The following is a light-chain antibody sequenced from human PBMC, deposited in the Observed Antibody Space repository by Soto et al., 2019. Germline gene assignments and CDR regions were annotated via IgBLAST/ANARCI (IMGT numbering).Light chain of an antibody. CDR3: QQYYSYPWT. V-gene: IGKV1-5*03. J-gene: IGKJ1*01. Sequence: DIQMTQSPSTLSASVGDRVIITCRASQNVGKYLDWYQQRPGKAPKGLISKASTLESGAPSRFSGSGSGTEFTLTISSLQPEDFGTYYCQQYYSYPWTFGRGTKV. CDR1: QNVGKY. CDR2: KAS.